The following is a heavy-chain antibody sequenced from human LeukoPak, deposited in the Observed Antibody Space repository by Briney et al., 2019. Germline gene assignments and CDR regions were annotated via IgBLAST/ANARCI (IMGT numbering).Heavy chain of an antibody. Sequence: SETLSLTCAVYGGSFSGYYWSWIRQPPGEGLEWIGSIYYSGSTYYNPSLKSRVTISVDTSKNQFSLKLSSVTAADTAVYYCARQGANYDILTGYSARDAFDIWGQGTMVTVSS. V-gene: IGHV4-34*01. CDR1: GGSFSGYY. CDR3: ARQGANYDILTGYSARDAFDI. CDR2: IYYSGST. D-gene: IGHD3-9*01. J-gene: IGHJ3*02.